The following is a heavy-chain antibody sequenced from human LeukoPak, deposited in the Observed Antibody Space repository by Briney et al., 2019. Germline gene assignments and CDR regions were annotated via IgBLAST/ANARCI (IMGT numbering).Heavy chain of an antibody. CDR2: ISGSGGST. J-gene: IGHJ4*02. CDR3: AKPPPYCGGDCYSGSYFDY. CDR1: GFIFTNYF. Sequence: PGGSLRLSCAASGFIFTNYFMSWVRQAPGKGLEWVSAISGSGGSTYYADSVKGRFTISRDNSKNTLYLQMNSLRAEDTAVYYCAKPPPYCGGDCYSGSYFDYWGQGTLVTVSS. V-gene: IGHV3-23*01. D-gene: IGHD2-21*02.